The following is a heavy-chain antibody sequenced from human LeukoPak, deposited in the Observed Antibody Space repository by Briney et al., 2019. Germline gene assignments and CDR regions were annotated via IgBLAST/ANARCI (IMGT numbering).Heavy chain of an antibody. V-gene: IGHV3-64D*09. D-gene: IGHD5-12*01. CDR3: ARDYFGYSGYDP. J-gene: IGHJ5*02. Sequence: GWSLRLSCSASGFTFSRYAMHWVRQAPGKGLEYVSAISSNGGSTYYGDSVKGRFTISRDNSKNTLYLQMSSLRAEDTAVYYCARDYFGYSGYDPTGQGTLVTVSS. CDR2: ISSNGGST. CDR1: GFTFSRYA.